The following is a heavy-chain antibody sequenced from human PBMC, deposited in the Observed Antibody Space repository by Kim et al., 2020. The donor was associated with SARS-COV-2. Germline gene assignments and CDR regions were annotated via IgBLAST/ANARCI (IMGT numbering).Heavy chain of an antibody. D-gene: IGHD6-19*01. J-gene: IGHJ4*02. V-gene: IGHV3-23*01. CDR3: AKDPQQWLVPGY. Sequence: YYADSVKGRFTISRDNSKNTLYLQMNSLRAEDTAVYYCAKDPQQWLVPGYWGQGTLVTVSS.